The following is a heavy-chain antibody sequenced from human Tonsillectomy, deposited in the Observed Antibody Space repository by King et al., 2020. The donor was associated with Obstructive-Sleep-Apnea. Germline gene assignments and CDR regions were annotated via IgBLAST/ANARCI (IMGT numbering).Heavy chain of an antibody. D-gene: IGHD5-18*01. CDR2: ISYDGSNK. Sequence: VQLVESGGGVVQPGRSLRLSCAASGFTFSSYGMHWVRQAPGKGLEWVAVISYDGSNKYYADSVKGRFTISRDNSKNTLYLQMNSLRAEDTAVYYCAKDASWWIQLFGGYFDYWGQGTLVTVSS. V-gene: IGHV3-30*18. J-gene: IGHJ4*02. CDR1: GFTFSSYG. CDR3: AKDASWWIQLFGGYFDY.